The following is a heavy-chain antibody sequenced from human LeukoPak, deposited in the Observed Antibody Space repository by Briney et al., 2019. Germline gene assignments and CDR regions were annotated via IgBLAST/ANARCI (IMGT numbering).Heavy chain of an antibody. J-gene: IGHJ4*02. CDR1: GGSISSGSYY. Sequence: SQTLSLTCTVSGGSISSGSYYWSWIRQPAGKGLEWIGRIYTSGSTNYNPSLKSRVTISVDTSKNQFSLKLSSVTAADTAVYYCASGSSGWYFGYWGQGTLVTVSS. CDR2: IYTSGST. CDR3: ASGSSGWYFGY. V-gene: IGHV4-61*02. D-gene: IGHD6-19*01.